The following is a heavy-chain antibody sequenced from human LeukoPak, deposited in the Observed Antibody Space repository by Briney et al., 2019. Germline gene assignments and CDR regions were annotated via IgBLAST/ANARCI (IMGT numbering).Heavy chain of an antibody. CDR3: VRGQIGVSVIVH. CDR2: IKGDGSET. CDR1: GFTFSDYW. D-gene: IGHD3-22*01. Sequence: GGSLRLFCAASGFTFSDYWMHWVRQVPGKGLVWVSRIKGDGSETNYADSVKGRFTISRDNAKNTLFLQMNSLRVKDTAVYYCVRGQIGVSVIVHWGQGTLVTVSS. V-gene: IGHV3-74*01. J-gene: IGHJ5*02.